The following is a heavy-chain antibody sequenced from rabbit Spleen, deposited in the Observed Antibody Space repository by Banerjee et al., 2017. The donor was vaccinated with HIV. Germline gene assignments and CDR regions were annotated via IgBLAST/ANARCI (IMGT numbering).Heavy chain of an antibody. Sequence: QEQLEESGGGLVKPGGSLTLTCTASGIDFSSYYYMCWVRQAPGKGLEWIACIDTGSSGDTDYANWPKGRFTISKTSSTTVTLQMTSLTAADTATYFCARNYVNAFDPWGPGTLVTVS. CDR3: ARNYVNAFDP. V-gene: IGHV1S45*01. CDR1: GIDFSSYYY. J-gene: IGHJ2*01. D-gene: IGHD1-1*01. CDR2: IDTGSSGDT.